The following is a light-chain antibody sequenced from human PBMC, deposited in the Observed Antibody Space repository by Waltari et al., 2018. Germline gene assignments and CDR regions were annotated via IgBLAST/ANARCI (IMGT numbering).Light chain of an antibody. Sequence: DIQLTQSPSTLSASVGDSVTIACRASQSISSWLAWYQQKPGKAPNRLIYKASSLETGVPSRVSGSGSGTEFTLTISSLQPDDFATYYCQQYKSYPWTFGQGTKVEI. J-gene: IGKJ1*01. CDR3: QQYKSYPWT. V-gene: IGKV1-5*03. CDR1: QSISSW. CDR2: KAS.